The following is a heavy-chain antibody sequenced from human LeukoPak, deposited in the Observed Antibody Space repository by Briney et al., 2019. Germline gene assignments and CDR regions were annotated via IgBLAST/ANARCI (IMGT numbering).Heavy chain of an antibody. J-gene: IGHJ5*02. CDR3: ASLPNFYSDYVVDWFDP. V-gene: IGHV4-34*01. CDR2: INHSGST. CDR1: GGSFSGYY. Sequence: SETLSLTCAVYGGSFSGYYWSWIRQPPGKGLEWIGEINHSGSTNYNPSLTSRVTISVDTSKNQFSLKLSSVTAADTAVYYCASLPNFYSDYVVDWFDPWGQGTLVTVSS. D-gene: IGHD4-11*01.